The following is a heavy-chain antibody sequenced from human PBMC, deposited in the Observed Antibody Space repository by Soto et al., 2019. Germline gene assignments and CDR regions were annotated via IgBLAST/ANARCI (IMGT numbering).Heavy chain of an antibody. J-gene: IGHJ3*02. CDR2: ISNDGSNE. CDR3: ARDRPQITIFDAFDI. CDR1: GFSFSAYV. Sequence: QVQLVESGGGVVQPGRSLRLSCAASGFSFSAYVMLWVRQAPGKGLECVADISNDGSNEYYADSVKGRFTISRDNSKNTLYLQMNSLRAEDTAVYYCARDRPQITIFDAFDIWGQGTMVTVSS. V-gene: IGHV3-30*14. D-gene: IGHD3-3*01.